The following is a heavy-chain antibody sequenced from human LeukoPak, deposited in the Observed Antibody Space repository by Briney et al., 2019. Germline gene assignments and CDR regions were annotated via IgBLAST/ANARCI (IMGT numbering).Heavy chain of an antibody. CDR1: GDSISHYY. CDR2: IDYSGST. Sequence: SETLSLTCTVSGDSISHYYWSWIRQRPGKGLEWIASIDYSGSTNYNPSLKSRVTISIDTSKKQFSLKLNSVTAADTAVYYCAREASLVGATIYWGQGTLVTVSS. CDR3: AREASLVGATIY. V-gene: IGHV4-59*01. J-gene: IGHJ4*02. D-gene: IGHD1-26*01.